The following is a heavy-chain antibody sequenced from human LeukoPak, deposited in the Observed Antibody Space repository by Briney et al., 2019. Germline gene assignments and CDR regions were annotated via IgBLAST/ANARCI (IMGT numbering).Heavy chain of an antibody. D-gene: IGHD2-15*01. CDR2: IYSGGST. V-gene: IGHV3-66*01. Sequence: PGGSLRLSCAASGFTVSSNYMSWVRQAPGKGLEWVSVIYSGGSTYYADSVKGRFTISRDNSKNTLYLQMNSLRAEDTAVYYCARDTGVAPHHWFDPWGQGTLVTVSS. CDR3: ARDTGVAPHHWFDP. J-gene: IGHJ5*02. CDR1: GFTVSSNY.